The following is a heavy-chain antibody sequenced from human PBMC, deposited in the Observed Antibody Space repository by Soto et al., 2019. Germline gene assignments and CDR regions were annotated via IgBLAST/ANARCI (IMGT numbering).Heavy chain of an antibody. Sequence: GGSLRLSCAASGFTFSSYWMSWVRQAPGKGLEWVANIKEDASEKYYVDSVRGRFTISRDNAKNSLYLQMNSLRAEDTAVYYCARDQGYFSGTSAYGFYGMDVWGQGTTVTVSS. J-gene: IGHJ6*02. CDR2: IKEDASEK. CDR1: GFTFSSYW. V-gene: IGHV3-7*01. CDR3: ARDQGYFSGTSAYGFYGMDV. D-gene: IGHD3-22*01.